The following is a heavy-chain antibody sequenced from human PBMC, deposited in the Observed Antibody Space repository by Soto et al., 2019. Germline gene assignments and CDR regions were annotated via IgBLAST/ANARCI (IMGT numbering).Heavy chain of an antibody. V-gene: IGHV3-23*01. CDR3: AKAQGFLEWIPRGGLDV. CDR1: GFTFRKYV. CDR2: LSSTGGST. Sequence: EVQLLESGGGLAQPGGSLRLSCEVSGFTFRKYVMTWVRQAPGKGLEWVSSLSSTGGSTYYADSVKGRFTVSRDNSKNTLLLQMNSLRAEDTAIYYYAKAQGFLEWIPRGGLDVWGPGTTVAVSS. J-gene: IGHJ6*02. D-gene: IGHD3-3*01.